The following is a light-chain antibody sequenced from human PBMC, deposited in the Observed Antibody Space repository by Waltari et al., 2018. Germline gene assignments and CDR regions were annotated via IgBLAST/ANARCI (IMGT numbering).Light chain of an antibody. CDR2: DVD. CDR1: NSDVGSYNH. CDR3: CSYAGRYTSV. J-gene: IGLJ2*01. V-gene: IGLV2-11*01. Sequence: QSALTQPRPVSGSPGQSVTPSCPGTNSDVGSYNHVPWYQQRPGKAPKLVIYDVDKRPSEVPDRFSGSKAGNTASLTISGLQADDEADYYCCSYAGRYTSVFGGGTKVTVL.